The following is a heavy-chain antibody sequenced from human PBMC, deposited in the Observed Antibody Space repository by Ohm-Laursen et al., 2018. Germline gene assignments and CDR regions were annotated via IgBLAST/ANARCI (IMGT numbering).Heavy chain of an antibody. J-gene: IGHJ6*02. CDR1: GFNFSDYG. Sequence: SLRLSCAASGFNFSDYGMHWVRQAPGKGLEWVAVIWYDGNNKYYADSVKGRFTISRDNSKNTLYLQMNSLRAEDTAVYHCASCSSTSCYTDSGMDVWGQGTTVTVSS. CDR3: ASCSSTSCYTDSGMDV. D-gene: IGHD2-2*02. V-gene: IGHV3-33*01. CDR2: IWYDGNNK.